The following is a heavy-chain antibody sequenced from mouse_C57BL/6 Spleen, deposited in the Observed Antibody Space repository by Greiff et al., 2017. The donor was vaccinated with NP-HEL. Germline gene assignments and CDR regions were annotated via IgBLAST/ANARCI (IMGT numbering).Heavy chain of an antibody. D-gene: IGHD2-4*01. Sequence: EVKLVKSGEGLVKPGGSLKLSRAASGFTFSSHAMSWVRQTPEKRLEWVAYISSGGDYIYYADTVKGRFTISRDNARNTLYLQMSSLKSEDTAMYYCTRDTTMITNWYFDVWGTGTTVTVSS. CDR1: GFTFSSHA. V-gene: IGHV5-9-1*02. CDR2: ISSGGDYI. J-gene: IGHJ1*03. CDR3: TRDTTMITNWYFDV.